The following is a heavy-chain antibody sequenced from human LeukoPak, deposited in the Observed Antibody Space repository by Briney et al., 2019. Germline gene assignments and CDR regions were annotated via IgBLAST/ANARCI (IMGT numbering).Heavy chain of an antibody. CDR3: ARESTIGYCSGGSCYSFWFDP. V-gene: IGHV1-69*01. CDR2: IIPIFGTA. J-gene: IGHJ5*02. D-gene: IGHD2-15*01. Sequence: GSSVKVSCKASGGTFSSYAISWVRQAPGQGLEWMGGIIPIFGTANYAQKFQGRVTITADESTSTAYMELSSLRSEDTAVYYCARESTIGYCSGGSCYSFWFDPWGQGTLVTVSS. CDR1: GGTFSSYA.